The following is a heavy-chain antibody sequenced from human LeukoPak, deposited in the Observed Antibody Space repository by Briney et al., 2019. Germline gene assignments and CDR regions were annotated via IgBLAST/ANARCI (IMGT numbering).Heavy chain of an antibody. D-gene: IGHD3-9*01. CDR1: GGTFSSYA. CDR3: ARAPKNYDILTGYYYYYGMDV. CDR2: IIPILGIA. V-gene: IGHV1-69*04. Sequence: GASVTVSCKASGGTFSSYAISWVRQTPGQGLEWMGRIIPILGIANYAQKFQGRVTITADKSTSTAYMELSSLRSEDTAVYYCARAPKNYDILTGYYYYYGMDVWGQGTTVTVSS. J-gene: IGHJ6*02.